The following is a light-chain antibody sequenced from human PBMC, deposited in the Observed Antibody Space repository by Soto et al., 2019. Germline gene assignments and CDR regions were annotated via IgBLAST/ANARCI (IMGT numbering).Light chain of an antibody. CDR1: QSVVTN. CDR3: QQYGSSTGT. Sequence: EIVMTQSPATLSVSLGERATLSCRASQSVVTNLAWYQQKPGQAPRLLIYGASTRATGIPARFSGSGSGTDFTLTISRLEPEDFAVYYCQQYGSSTGTFGQGTKVDIK. J-gene: IGKJ1*01. V-gene: IGKV3-15*01. CDR2: GAS.